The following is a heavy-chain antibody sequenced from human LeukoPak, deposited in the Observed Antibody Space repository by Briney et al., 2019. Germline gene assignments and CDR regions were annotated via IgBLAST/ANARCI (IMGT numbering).Heavy chain of an antibody. Sequence: SETLSLTCTVSGGSISSGSYYWSWIRQPAGKGLEWIGRIYTSGSTNYNPSLKSRVTISVDTSKNQFSPKLSSVTAADTAVYYCARDSTMVRGVLAFDIWGQGTMVTVSS. CDR1: GGSISSGSYY. CDR2: IYTSGST. V-gene: IGHV4-61*02. D-gene: IGHD3-10*01. CDR3: ARDSTMVRGVLAFDI. J-gene: IGHJ3*02.